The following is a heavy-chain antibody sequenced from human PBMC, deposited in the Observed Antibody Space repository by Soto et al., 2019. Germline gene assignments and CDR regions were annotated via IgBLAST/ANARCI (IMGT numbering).Heavy chain of an antibody. J-gene: IGHJ4*02. D-gene: IGHD1-26*01. CDR1: GGSISSSSYY. CDR3: VRDDVGVGIDD. V-gene: IGHV4-39*02. Sequence: SETLSLTCTVSGGSISSSSYYWGWIRQPPGKGLEWIGSIYYSGSTYYNPSLKSRVTISVDTSKNQFSLKLSSVTAADTAVYYCVRDDVGVGIDDWGLGSPVTVSS. CDR2: IYYSGST.